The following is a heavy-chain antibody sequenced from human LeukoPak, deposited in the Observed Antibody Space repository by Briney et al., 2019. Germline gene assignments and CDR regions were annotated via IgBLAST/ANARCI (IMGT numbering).Heavy chain of an antibody. D-gene: IGHD6-13*01. Sequence: GGSLRLSCAASGFSFSSYTMNWVRQAPGKGLEWVSSISSSSTYIYYADSVKGRFTISRDNAKNSLSLQMNSLRAEDTAVYYCATTGYSSRNYWGQGTLVTVSS. CDR1: GFSFSSYT. J-gene: IGHJ4*02. CDR3: ATTGYSSRNY. CDR2: ISSSSTYI. V-gene: IGHV3-21*01.